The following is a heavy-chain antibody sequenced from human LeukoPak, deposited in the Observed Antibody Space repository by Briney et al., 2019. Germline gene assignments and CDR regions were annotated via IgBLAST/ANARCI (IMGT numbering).Heavy chain of an antibody. CDR1: GFTVSSNY. CDR3: ARDISLGGPGYFHH. J-gene: IGHJ1*01. V-gene: IGHV3-53*01. D-gene: IGHD3-10*01. Sequence: GGSLRLSCAASGFTVSSNYMSWVRQAPGKGLEWVSVIYSGGSTYYADSVKGRFTISRDNSKNTLYLQMNSLRAEDTAVYYCARDISLGGPGYFHHWGQGTLVTVSS. CDR2: IYSGGST.